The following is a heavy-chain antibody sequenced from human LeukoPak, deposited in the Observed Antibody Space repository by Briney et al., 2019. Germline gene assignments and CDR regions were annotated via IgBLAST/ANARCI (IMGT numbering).Heavy chain of an antibody. D-gene: IGHD3-22*01. J-gene: IGHJ4*02. CDR2: IIPIFGTA. CDR3: ARISSYDSSAYPPGN. CDR1: GGTFSSYA. Sequence: SVKVSCKASGGTFSSYAISWVRQAPGQGLEWMGGIIPIFGTADYAPKFKGRVTITTDESTRTIYMELSSLRSEDAAVDYGARISSYDSSAYPPGNWGQGTLVTVSS. V-gene: IGHV1-69*05.